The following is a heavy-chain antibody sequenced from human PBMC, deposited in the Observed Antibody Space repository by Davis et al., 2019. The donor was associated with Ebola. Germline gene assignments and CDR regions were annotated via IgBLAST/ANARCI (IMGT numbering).Heavy chain of an antibody. CDR1: GGSISSGGYS. Sequence: PSETLSLTCAVSGGSISSGGYSWSWIRQPPGKGLEWIGYIYHSGSTYYNPSLKSRVTISVDTSKNQFSLKLSSVTAADTAVYYCAREDRRKKDIVVVPAAIGGYFDLWGRGTLVTVSS. D-gene: IGHD2-2*02. J-gene: IGHJ2*01. V-gene: IGHV4-30-2*01. CDR3: AREDRRKKDIVVVPAAIGGYFDL. CDR2: IYHSGST.